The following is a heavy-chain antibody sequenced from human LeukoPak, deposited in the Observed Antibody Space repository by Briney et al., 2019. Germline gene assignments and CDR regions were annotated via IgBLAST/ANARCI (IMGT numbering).Heavy chain of an antibody. J-gene: IGHJ4*02. Sequence: PSQTLSLTRTVSGYSISSGYYWGWIRQPPGKGLEWIGSGSTYYNPSLKSRVTISVDTSKNHFSLKLTSVTAADTAVYYCARGQDGNSYTHWGQGTLVTVSS. D-gene: IGHD3-16*02. V-gene: IGHV4-38-2*02. CDR1: GYSISSGYY. CDR3: ARGQDGNSYTH. CDR2: SGST.